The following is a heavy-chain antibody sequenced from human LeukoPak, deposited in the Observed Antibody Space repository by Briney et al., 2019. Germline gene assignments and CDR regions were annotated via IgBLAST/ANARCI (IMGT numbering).Heavy chain of an antibody. D-gene: IGHD3-22*01. V-gene: IGHV3-30*18. CDR1: GFTFSNAW. J-gene: IGHJ4*02. CDR2: ISYDGSNK. CDR3: AKDADDSSGYCPGY. Sequence: PGGSLRLSCAASGFTFSNAWMSWVRQAPGKGLEWVAVISYDGSNKYYADSVKGRFTISRDNSKNTLYLQMNSLRAEDTAVYYCAKDADDSSGYCPGYWGQGTLVTVSS.